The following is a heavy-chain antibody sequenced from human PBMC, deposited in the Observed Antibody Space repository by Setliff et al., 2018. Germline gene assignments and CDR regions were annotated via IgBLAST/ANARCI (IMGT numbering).Heavy chain of an antibody. J-gene: IGHJ3*01. CDR2: INHSGST. CDR1: GGSFSGYY. V-gene: IGHV4-34*01. Sequence: TSETLSLTCAVYGGSFSGYYWSWIRQPPGKGLEWIGEINHSGSTNYNPSLKSRVTISVDTSKDQFSLRLTSMTAADTAVYYCARQVEMATIAFDVWGQGTMVTVSS. D-gene: IGHD5-12*01. CDR3: ARQVEMATIAFDV.